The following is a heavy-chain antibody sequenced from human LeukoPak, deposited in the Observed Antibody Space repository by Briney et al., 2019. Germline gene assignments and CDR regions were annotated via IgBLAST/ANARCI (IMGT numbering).Heavy chain of an antibody. J-gene: IGHJ4*02. V-gene: IGHV1-69*04. D-gene: IGHD3-22*01. CDR1: GYTFTGYY. CDR2: IIPILGIA. CDR3: ARAPRDYDSSVGLLH. Sequence: ASVKVSCKTSGYTFTGYYMHWVRQAPGQGLEWMGRIIPILGIANYAQKFQGRVTITADKSTSTAYMELSSLRSEDTAVYYCARAPRDYDSSVGLLHWGQGTLVTVSS.